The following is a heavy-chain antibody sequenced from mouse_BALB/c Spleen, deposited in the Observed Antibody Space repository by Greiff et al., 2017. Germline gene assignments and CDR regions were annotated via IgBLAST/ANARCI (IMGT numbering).Heavy chain of an antibody. Sequence: DVKLVESGGGLVQPGGSRKLSCAASGFTFSDYGMAWVRQAPGKGPEWVAFISNLAYSIYYADTVTGRFTISRENAKNTLYLEMSSLRSEDTAMYYCARVYGSSHYYAMDYWGQGTSVTVSS. CDR1: GFTFSDYG. V-gene: IGHV5-15*02. D-gene: IGHD1-1*01. CDR2: ISNLAYSI. J-gene: IGHJ4*01. CDR3: ARVYGSSHYYAMDY.